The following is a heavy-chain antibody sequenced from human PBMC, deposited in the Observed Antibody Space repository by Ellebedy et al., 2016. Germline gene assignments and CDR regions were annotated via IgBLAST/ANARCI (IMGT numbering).Heavy chain of an antibody. D-gene: IGHD4-17*01. Sequence: GGSLRLSCAASGFTSSDHYMDWVRQAPGKGLEWVGRTRNKANSYTTEYAASVKGRFTVSRDDSKNSLYLQMNNLKTEDTAIYYCARAGNGYGDLHWYFDLWGRGTLVTVSS. J-gene: IGHJ2*01. CDR2: TRNKANSYTT. CDR1: GFTSSDHY. CDR3: ARAGNGYGDLHWYFDL. V-gene: IGHV3-72*01.